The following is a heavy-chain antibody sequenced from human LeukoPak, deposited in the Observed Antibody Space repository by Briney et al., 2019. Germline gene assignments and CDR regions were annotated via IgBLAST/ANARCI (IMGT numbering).Heavy chain of an antibody. CDR2: IHYGGST. J-gene: IGHJ4*02. D-gene: IGHD3-22*01. CDR1: GGSISSSHY. CDR3: ARYWGPYDNSGVYFDY. Sequence: SETESLTCTVSGGSISSSHYWGWIRQPPGKGLEWIGTIHYGGSTYYNPSLKSRVTISVDTSKNQFSLKMSSVTAADTAMYYCARYWGPYDNSGVYFDYWGQRTLVTASS. V-gene: IGHV4-39*01.